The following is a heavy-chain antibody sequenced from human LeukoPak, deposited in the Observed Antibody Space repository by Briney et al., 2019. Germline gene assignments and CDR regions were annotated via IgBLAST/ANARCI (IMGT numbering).Heavy chain of an antibody. CDR3: ATMFGESSDFDH. D-gene: IGHD3-10*02. CDR1: GGSISAYY. V-gene: IGHV4-4*07. Sequence: SETLSLTCVVSGGSISAYYWSWIRQPAGKGLEWIGRLHSSGETTSNPSLMSRATMSLDTSRNHFSLNLTSVTAADTAIYYCATMFGESSDFDHWGQGTLVTVSS. J-gene: IGHJ4*02. CDR2: LHSSGET.